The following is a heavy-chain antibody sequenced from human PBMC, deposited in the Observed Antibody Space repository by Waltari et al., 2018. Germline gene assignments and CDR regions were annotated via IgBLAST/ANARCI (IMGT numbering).Heavy chain of an antibody. CDR2: IYSGGST. J-gene: IGHJ4*02. V-gene: IGHV3-53*02. CDR3: ARDPAYSSSSDY. CDR1: GFTVSSNY. D-gene: IGHD6-13*01. Sequence: EVQLVETGGGLSQPGGSLRLSCAASGFTVSSNYMSWVRQAPGKGLEWVSVIYSGGSTYYADSVKGRFTISRDNSKNTLYLQMNSLRAEDTAVYYCARDPAYSSSSDYWGQGTLVTVSS.